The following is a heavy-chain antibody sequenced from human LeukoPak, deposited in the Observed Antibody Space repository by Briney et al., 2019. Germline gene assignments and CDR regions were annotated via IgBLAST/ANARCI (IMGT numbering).Heavy chain of an antibody. CDR1: VGSISSYY. CDR2: IYYSGST. Sequence: SETLSLTCTVSVGSISSYYWTWIRKPPGKELEWIGYIYYSGSTNYNPSLKSRVTISVDTSKNQFSLKLSSVTAADTAVYYCANRARGTAMGFDYWGQGTLVTVSS. D-gene: IGHD5-18*01. J-gene: IGHJ4*02. V-gene: IGHV4-59*01. CDR3: ANRARGTAMGFDY.